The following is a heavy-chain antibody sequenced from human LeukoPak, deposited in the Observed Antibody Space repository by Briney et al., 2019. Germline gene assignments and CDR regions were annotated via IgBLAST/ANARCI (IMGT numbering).Heavy chain of an antibody. J-gene: IGHJ4*02. D-gene: IGHD4-17*01. Sequence: GGSLRLSCAASGFTFSSYAMHWVRQAPGKGLEWVAVISYDGSNKYYADSVKGRFTISRDNSKNTLYLQMNSLRAEDTAVYYCARVGYGDPGWDYWGQGTLVTVSS. CDR1: GFTFSSYA. V-gene: IGHV3-30-3*01. CDR2: ISYDGSNK. CDR3: ARVGYGDPGWDY.